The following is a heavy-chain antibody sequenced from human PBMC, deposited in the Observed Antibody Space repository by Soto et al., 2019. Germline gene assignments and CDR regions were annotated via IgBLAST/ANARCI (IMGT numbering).Heavy chain of an antibody. Sequence: EVQLVESWGGVVQPGGSLRLSCAASGFTFNHFWMYWVRQTPEKGLVWVSGIDSDGTTTIYADYVKGRFNISRDNAKNTLYLQLNSLTDEDTAIYDCVRDIRWGQGTLVTVSS. CDR1: GFTFNHFW. CDR2: IDSDGTTT. CDR3: VRDIR. V-gene: IGHV3-74*01. J-gene: IGHJ4*02.